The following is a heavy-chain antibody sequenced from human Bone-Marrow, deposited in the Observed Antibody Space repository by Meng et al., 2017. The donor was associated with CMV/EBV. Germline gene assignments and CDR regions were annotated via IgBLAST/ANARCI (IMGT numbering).Heavy chain of an antibody. Sequence: SQTLSLTCAISGDSVSSNSAAWNWIGQSPSRGLEWLGRTYYTSKWYSDYAVSVKSRITINPDTSKNQFSLQLNSVTPEDTAVYYCARAPGERRFSFGYWGQGTLVTVSS. CDR3: ARAPGERRFSFGY. CDR1: GDSVSSNSAA. J-gene: IGHJ4*02. D-gene: IGHD3-10*01. CDR2: TYYTSKWYS. V-gene: IGHV6-1*01.